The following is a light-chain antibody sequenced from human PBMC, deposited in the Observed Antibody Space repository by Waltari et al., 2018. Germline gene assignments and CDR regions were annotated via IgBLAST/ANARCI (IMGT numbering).Light chain of an antibody. CDR1: SSNIENYF. V-gene: IGLV1-51*01. CDR3: ETWDSSLTPV. Sequence: QSVLTQPPSVSAAPGQKVTISCSGDSSNIENYFISWYQHLPGTAPKLLIYDTYKRPSGIPDRFSGAESGTSATLAITGLQTGDEADYYCETWDSSLTPVFGGGTRLTVL. CDR2: DTY. J-gene: IGLJ3*02.